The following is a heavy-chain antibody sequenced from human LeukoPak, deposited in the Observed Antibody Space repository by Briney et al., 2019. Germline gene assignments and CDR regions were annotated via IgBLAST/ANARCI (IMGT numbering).Heavy chain of an antibody. V-gene: IGHV1-2*04. CDR3: ARSPLWELYLDY. CDR2: INPNSGGT. CDR1: GYTFTGYC. Sequence: GASVKVSCKASGYTFTGYCMHWVRQAPGQGLEWMGWINPNSGGTNYAQKFQGWVTMTRDTSISTAYMELSRLRSDDTAVYYCARSPLWELYLDYWGQGTLVTVSS. J-gene: IGHJ4*02. D-gene: IGHD1-26*01.